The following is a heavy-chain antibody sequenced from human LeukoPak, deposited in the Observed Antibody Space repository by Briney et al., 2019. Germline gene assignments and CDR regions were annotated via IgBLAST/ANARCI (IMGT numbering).Heavy chain of an antibody. CDR2: IYYSGST. CDR1: GGSVSSYY. J-gene: IGHJ4*02. CDR3: ARLQGGGNYRNFDY. D-gene: IGHD3-16*02. V-gene: IGHV4-59*02. Sequence: SETLSLTCTVSGGSVSSYYWNWIRQPPGKGLEWIGYIYYSGSTNYNPSLKSRVTISVDTSKNQFSLRLSSVTAADTAVYYCARLQGGGNYRNFDYWGQGTLVTVSS.